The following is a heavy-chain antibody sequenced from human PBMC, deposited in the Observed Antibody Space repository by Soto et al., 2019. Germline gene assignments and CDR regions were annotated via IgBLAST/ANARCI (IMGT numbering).Heavy chain of an antibody. J-gene: IGHJ6*03. CDR1: GYTLTELS. CDR3: ARVTGGHDSGGNYMDV. D-gene: IGHD5-12*01. Sequence: GASVKVSCKVSGYTLTELSMHWVRQAPGKGLEWMGGFDPEDGETIYAQKFQGRVTITADTSTDTTYMELRSLRSDDTAVYYCARVTGGHDSGGNYMDVWGTGTTVTVSS. V-gene: IGHV1-24*01. CDR2: FDPEDGET.